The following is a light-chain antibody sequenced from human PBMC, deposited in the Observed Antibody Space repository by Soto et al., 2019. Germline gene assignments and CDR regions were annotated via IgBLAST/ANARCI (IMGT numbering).Light chain of an antibody. CDR1: QSVSSN. CDR2: GAS. CDR3: QQHNNLLIT. V-gene: IGKV3-15*01. J-gene: IGKJ5*01. Sequence: EIVMTQSPATLSVSPGERATLSCRASQSVSSNFDWYQQKPGQAPSVLIYGASTRATAIPARFSGSRSGTEFTITSSSLPSEDFAVYYCQQHNNLLITFGQGTRLEIK.